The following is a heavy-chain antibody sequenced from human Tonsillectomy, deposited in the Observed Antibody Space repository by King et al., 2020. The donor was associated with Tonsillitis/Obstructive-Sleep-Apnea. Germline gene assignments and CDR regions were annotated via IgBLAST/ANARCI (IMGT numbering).Heavy chain of an antibody. CDR2: ITSSSGST. Sequence: VQLVESGGGLVKPGGSLRLSCAASGFNFSDYYMSWIRQAPGKGLEWVSYITSSSGSTNYSDSVKGRFTISRDNAKNSLYLQMNSLRAEDTAVYYCARRINGTTDYYYYYYMDVWGKGTPVTVSS. J-gene: IGHJ6*03. CDR1: GFNFSDYY. D-gene: IGHD1-7*01. V-gene: IGHV3-11*05. CDR3: ARRINGTTDYYYYYYMDV.